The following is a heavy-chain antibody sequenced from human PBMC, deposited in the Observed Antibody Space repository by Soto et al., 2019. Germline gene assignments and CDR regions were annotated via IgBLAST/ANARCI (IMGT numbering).Heavy chain of an antibody. CDR3: ARGGRPAYYYYYMDV. Sequence: ASVKVSCKASGYTFTSYYMHWVRQAPGQGLEWMGWMNPNSGNTGYAQKFQGRVTMTRNTSISTAYMELSSLRSEDTAVYYCARGGRPAYYYYYMDVWGKGTTVTVSS. D-gene: IGHD6-6*01. V-gene: IGHV1-8*02. J-gene: IGHJ6*03. CDR2: MNPNSGNT. CDR1: GYTFTSYY.